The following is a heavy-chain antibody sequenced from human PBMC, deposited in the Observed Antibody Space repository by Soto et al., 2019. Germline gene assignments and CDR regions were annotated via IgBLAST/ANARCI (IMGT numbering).Heavy chain of an antibody. Sequence: QVQLVESGGGVVQPGRSLRLSCAASGFTFSSYAMHWVRQAPGKGLEWVAVMSYEGSNKYYADSVKGRFTISRDNSKNTLYLRMTRLRAGDTAVYYCAGYKPRYSSGWPNRHFDYWGQGTLVTVSS. J-gene: IGHJ4*02. CDR2: MSYEGSNK. CDR3: AGYKPRYSSGWPNRHFDY. V-gene: IGHV3-30-3*01. D-gene: IGHD6-19*01. CDR1: GFTFSSYA.